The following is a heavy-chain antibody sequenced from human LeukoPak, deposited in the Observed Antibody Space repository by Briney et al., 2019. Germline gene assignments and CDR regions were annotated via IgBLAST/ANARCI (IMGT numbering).Heavy chain of an antibody. CDR3: ARQSSSFSGSYFAFDI. D-gene: IGHD1-26*01. CDR1: GGSISSYY. CDR2: IYYSGST. V-gene: IGHV4-59*08. J-gene: IGHJ3*02. Sequence: SETLSLTCTVSGGSISSYYWSWIRQPPGKGLEWIGYIYYSGSTNYNPSLKSRVTISVDTSKNQFSLKLSSVTAADTAVYYCARQSSSFSGSYFAFDIWGQGTMVTVSP.